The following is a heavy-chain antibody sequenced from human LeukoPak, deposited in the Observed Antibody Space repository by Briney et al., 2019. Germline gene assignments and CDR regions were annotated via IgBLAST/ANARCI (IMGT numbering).Heavy chain of an antibody. CDR1: GFTFGDYA. V-gene: IGHV3-21*01. Sequence: NSGRSLRLSCTASGFTFGDYAMSWFRQAPGKGLEWVSSISSSSSYIYYADSVKGRFTISRDNAKNSLYLQMNSLRAEDTAVYYCARDTLPAAIAAFDIWGQGTMVTVSS. CDR3: ARDTLPAAIAAFDI. J-gene: IGHJ3*02. CDR2: ISSSSSYI. D-gene: IGHD2-2*02.